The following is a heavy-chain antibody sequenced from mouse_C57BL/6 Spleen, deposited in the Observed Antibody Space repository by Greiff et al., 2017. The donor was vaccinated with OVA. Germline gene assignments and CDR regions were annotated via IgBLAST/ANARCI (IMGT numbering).Heavy chain of an antibody. CDR1: GYSITSGYY. V-gene: IGHV3-6*01. J-gene: IGHJ2*01. CDR3: ARDPTTVVAYYFDY. D-gene: IGHD1-1*01. CDR2: ISYDGSN. Sequence: EVKLQESGPGLVKPSQSLSLTCSVTGYSITSGYYWNWIRQFPGNKLEWMGYISYDGSNNYNPSLKNRISITRDTSKNQFFLKLNSVTTEDTATDYCARDPTTVVAYYFDYWGQGTTLTVSS.